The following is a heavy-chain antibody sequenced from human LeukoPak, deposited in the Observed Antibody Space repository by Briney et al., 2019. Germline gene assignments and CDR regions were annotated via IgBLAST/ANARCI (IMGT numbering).Heavy chain of an antibody. V-gene: IGHV4-4*07. D-gene: IGHD6-6*01. CDR3: ARDQDSSSYHWFDP. CDR1: GGSISSYY. CDR2: IYTSGRT. J-gene: IGHJ5*02. Sequence: SETLSLTCTVSGGSISSYYLSWIRQPAGKGLEWIGRIYTSGRTNYNPSLKSRLTMSVDTSKNQFSLKLSSVTAADTAVYYCARDQDSSSYHWFDPWGQGTLVTVSS.